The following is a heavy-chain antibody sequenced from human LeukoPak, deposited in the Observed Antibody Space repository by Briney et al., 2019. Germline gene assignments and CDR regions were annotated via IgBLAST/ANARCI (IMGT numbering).Heavy chain of an antibody. CDR2: IYSGGST. V-gene: IGHV3-53*01. Sequence: GGSLRLSCAASGFTVSSNYMSWVRQAPGKGLEWVSVIYSGGSTHYADSVKGRFTISRDNSKNTLYLQMNSLRAEDTAVYYCARDATWGRYHYDTPGYDYYFDYWGQGTLVTVSS. CDR3: ARDATWGRYHYDTPGYDYYFDY. J-gene: IGHJ4*02. D-gene: IGHD3-22*01. CDR1: GFTVSSNY.